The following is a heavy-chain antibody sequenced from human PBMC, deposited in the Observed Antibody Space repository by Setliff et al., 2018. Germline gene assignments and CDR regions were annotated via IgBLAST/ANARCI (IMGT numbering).Heavy chain of an antibody. J-gene: IGHJ4*02. D-gene: IGHD3-22*01. V-gene: IGHV4-31*03. Sequence: SETLSLTCTVSGGSISSGGYYWSWIRQHPGKGLEWIGYIYYSGSTYYNPSLKSRVTISVDTSKNQFSLKLSSVTVADTAVYYCARQEDDSSGYYSTDWGQGTLVTVSS. CDR1: GGSISSGGYY. CDR2: IYYSGST. CDR3: ARQEDDSSGYYSTD.